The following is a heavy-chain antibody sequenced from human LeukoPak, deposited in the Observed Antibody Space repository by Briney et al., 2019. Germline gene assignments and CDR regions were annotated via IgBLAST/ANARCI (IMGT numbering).Heavy chain of an antibody. V-gene: IGHV3-7*01. D-gene: IGHD3-22*01. CDR3: ARAQRGYYYDSSGYPLGY. J-gene: IGHJ4*02. CDR2: IKQDGSEK. Sequence: GGSLRLSCAASGFTFSSYWMSWVRQAPGKGLEWVANIKQDGSEKYYVDSVKGRSTISRDNAKNSLYLQMNSLRAEDTAVYYCARAQRGYYYDSSGYPLGYWGQGTLVTVSS. CDR1: GFTFSSYW.